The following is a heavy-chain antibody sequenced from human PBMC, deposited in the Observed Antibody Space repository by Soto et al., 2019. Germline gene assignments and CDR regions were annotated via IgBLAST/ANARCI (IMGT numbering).Heavy chain of an antibody. CDR1: GGTFSSYA. D-gene: IGHD2-2*01. CDR2: IIPIFGTA. CDR3: AREVGSGYCSSTSCRSDYYYYGMDV. V-gene: IGHV1-69*13. J-gene: IGHJ6*02. Sequence: SVKVSCKASGGTFSSYAISWVRQAPGQGLEWMGGIIPIFGTANYAQKFQGRVTITADESTSTAYMELSSLRSEDTAVYYCAREVGSGYCSSTSCRSDYYYYGMDVWGQ.